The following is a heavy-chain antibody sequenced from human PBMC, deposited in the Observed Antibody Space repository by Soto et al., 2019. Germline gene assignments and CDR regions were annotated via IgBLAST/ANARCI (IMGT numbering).Heavy chain of an antibody. Sequence: SETLSLTCTVSGDSISSFYWSWIRQAPGKGLEWIAYIYDSGSTNYNPSLKSRVTISLDTSKNQFSLKLTSVTAADTAMYYCARDFWAAGTGAFDVWGQGTMVTVSS. V-gene: IGHV4-59*01. CDR1: GDSISSFY. J-gene: IGHJ3*01. CDR2: IYDSGST. CDR3: ARDFWAAGTGAFDV. D-gene: IGHD6-19*01.